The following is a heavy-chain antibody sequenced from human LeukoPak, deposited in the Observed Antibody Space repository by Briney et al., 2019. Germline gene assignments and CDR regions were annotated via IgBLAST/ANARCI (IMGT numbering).Heavy chain of an antibody. CDR1: GGSISSGDYY. V-gene: IGHV4-30-4*08. D-gene: IGHD2-2*01. Sequence: SQTLSLTCTVSGGSISSGDYYWSWIRQPPGKGLEWIGYIYYSGSTYYNPSLKSRVTISVDTSKNQFSLKLSSVTAADTAVYYCARDCSSTSQSYFDYWGQGTWSPSPQ. J-gene: IGHJ4*02. CDR2: IYYSGST. CDR3: ARDCSSTSQSYFDY.